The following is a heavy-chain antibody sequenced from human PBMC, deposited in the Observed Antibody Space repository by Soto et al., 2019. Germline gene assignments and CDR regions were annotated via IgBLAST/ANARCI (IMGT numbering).Heavy chain of an antibody. V-gene: IGHV4-31*03. CDR3: ARDLQYCSSTSCSGGCWFDP. D-gene: IGHD2-2*01. CDR2: IYYSGST. CDR1: GGSISSGGYY. Sequence: KPSETLSLTCTVSGGSISSGGYYWSWIRQHPGKGLEWIGYIYYSGSTYYNPSLKSRVTISVDTSRNQFSLKLSSVTAADTAVYYCARDLQYCSSTSCSGGCWFDPWGQGTLVTVSS. J-gene: IGHJ5*02.